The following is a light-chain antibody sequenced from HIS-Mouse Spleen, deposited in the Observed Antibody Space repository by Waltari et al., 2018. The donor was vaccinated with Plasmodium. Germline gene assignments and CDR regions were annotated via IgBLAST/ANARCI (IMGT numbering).Light chain of an antibody. Sequence: SYELTQPPSVSVSPGQTARIPRSGDALPTKYAYGYQQKSGQPPVLVIYEDSKRPSGIPERFSGSSSGTMATLTISGAQVEDEADYYCYSTDSSGNHRVFGGGTKLTVL. CDR3: YSTDSSGNHRV. V-gene: IGLV3-10*01. J-gene: IGLJ3*02. CDR2: EDS. CDR1: ALPTKY.